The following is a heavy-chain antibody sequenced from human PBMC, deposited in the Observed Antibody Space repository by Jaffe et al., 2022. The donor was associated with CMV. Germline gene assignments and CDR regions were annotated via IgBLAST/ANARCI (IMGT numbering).Heavy chain of an antibody. Sequence: EVQLVESGGGLVKPGGSLRLSCAASGFTFSNAWMSWVRQAPGKGLEWVGRIKSKTDGGTTDYAAPVKGRFTISRDDSKNTLYLQMNSLKTEDTAVYYCTTALTGITIFGWWFDPWGQGTLVTVSS. J-gene: IGHJ5*02. CDR3: TTALTGITIFGWWFDP. CDR1: GFTFSNAW. CDR2: IKSKTDGGTT. D-gene: IGHD3-3*01. V-gene: IGHV3-15*01.